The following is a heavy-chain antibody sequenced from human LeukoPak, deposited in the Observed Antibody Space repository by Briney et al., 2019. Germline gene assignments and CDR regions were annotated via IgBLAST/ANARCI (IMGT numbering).Heavy chain of an antibody. CDR3: ARGYSSSWLGYFDY. Sequence: GGSLRLSCVASGLSFTNAWMSWVRQAPGKGLEWVAVVSSDGSIKYNADSVKGRFTISRDTSKNTVYLQMNSLGPEDTAFYYCARGYSSSWLGYFDYWGQGTLVTVSS. J-gene: IGHJ4*02. D-gene: IGHD6-13*01. V-gene: IGHV3-30*03. CDR1: GLSFTNAW. CDR2: VSSDGSIK.